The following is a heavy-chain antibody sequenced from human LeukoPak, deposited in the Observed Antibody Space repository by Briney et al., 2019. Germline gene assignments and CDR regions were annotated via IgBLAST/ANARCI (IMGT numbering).Heavy chain of an antibody. V-gene: IGHV4-31*03. J-gene: IGHJ2*01. D-gene: IGHD4-17*01. CDR3: ARALTSATRYFDL. CDR2: ISYSGST. CDR1: GGSISSGGYY. Sequence: SETLSLTCSVSGGSISSGGYYWSWIRQHPGKGLEWIGYISYSGSTHYNPSLKSRVTISEDTSKNQFSLKMTSVTAADTAVYYCARALTSATRYFDLWGRGTLVTVSS.